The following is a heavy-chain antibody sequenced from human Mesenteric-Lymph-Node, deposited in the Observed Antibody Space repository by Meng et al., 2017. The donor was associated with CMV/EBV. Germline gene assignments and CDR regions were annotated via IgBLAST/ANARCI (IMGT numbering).Heavy chain of an antibody. V-gene: IGHV3-23*03. CDR1: GFTFSSYS. CDR3: VKGGSGTMFNGMDV. D-gene: IGHD1-26*01. CDR2: IYSGGSSA. Sequence: GESLKISCAASGFTFSSYSMNWVRQAPGKGLEWVSVIYSGGSSAYYADFVKGRFTISRDNSKDTLFLQMNSLRAEDTALYYCVKGGSGTMFNGMDVWGQGTTVTVSS. J-gene: IGHJ6*02.